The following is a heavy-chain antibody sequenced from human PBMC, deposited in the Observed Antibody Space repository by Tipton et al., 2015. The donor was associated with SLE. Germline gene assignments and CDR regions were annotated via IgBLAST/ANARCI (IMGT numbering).Heavy chain of an antibody. CDR3: ASDLTGLGFDY. CDR2: IYYSGST. D-gene: IGHD1-20*01. J-gene: IGHJ4*02. V-gene: IGHV4-39*07. Sequence: LRLSCTVSGGSISSSSYYWGWICQPPGKGLEWIGSIYYSGSTYYNPSLKSRVTISVDTSKNQFSLKLSSVTAADTAVYYCASDLTGLGFDYWGQGTLVTVSS. CDR1: GGSISSSSYY.